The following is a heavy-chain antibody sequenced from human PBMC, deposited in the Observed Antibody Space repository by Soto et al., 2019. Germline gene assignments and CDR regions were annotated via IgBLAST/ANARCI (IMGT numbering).Heavy chain of an antibody. V-gene: IGHV4-59*01. CDR1: GGSISSYY. Sequence: SQPLSLTSTVAGGSISSYYGRWIRQPPGKGLEWIGYIYYSGSTNYNPSLKSRVTISVDTSKNQFSLKLSSVTAADTAVYYCARESSYGDYVDYWGQGTLVTVSS. J-gene: IGHJ4*02. D-gene: IGHD4-17*01. CDR3: ARESSYGDYVDY. CDR2: IYYSGST.